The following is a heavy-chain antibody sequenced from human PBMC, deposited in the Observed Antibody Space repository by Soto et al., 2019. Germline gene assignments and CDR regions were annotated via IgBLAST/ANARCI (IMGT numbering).Heavy chain of an antibody. CDR3: AKGPYCSGGSCYSAWYYYYGMDV. V-gene: IGHV3-30*18. CDR1: GFTFSSYG. J-gene: IGHJ6*02. D-gene: IGHD2-15*01. CDR2: ISYDGSNK. Sequence: VGSLRLSCGGSGFTFSSYGMHWVRQAPGKGLEWVAVISYDGSNKYYADSVKGRFTISRDNSKNTLYLQMNSLRAEDTAVYYCAKGPYCSGGSCYSAWYYYYGMDVWGQGTTVTVSS.